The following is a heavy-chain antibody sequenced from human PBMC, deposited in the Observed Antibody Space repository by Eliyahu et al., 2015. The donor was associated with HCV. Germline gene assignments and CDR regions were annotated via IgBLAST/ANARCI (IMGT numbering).Heavy chain of an antibody. D-gene: IGHD6-13*01. CDR2: INHSGST. CDR1: GGSFSGXY. J-gene: IGHJ5*02. V-gene: IGHV4-34*01. CDR3: ARGMRSPGIAAAGKGWFDP. Sequence: QVQLQQWGAGLLKPSETLSLTCAVYGGSFSGXYWSWIRQPPGKGLEWIGEINHSGSTNYNPSLKSRVTISVDTSKNQFSLKLSSVTAADTAVYYCARGMRSPGIAAAGKGWFDPWGQGTLVTVSS.